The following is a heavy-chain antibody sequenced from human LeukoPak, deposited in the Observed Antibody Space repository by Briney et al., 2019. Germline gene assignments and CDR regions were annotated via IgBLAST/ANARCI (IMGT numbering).Heavy chain of an antibody. CDR3: ARSTWPGVPDH. Sequence: SETLSLTCGVYGGSFSGYYWGWIRQPPGKGLEWIGEINHSGTTNYNPSLKSRVTISVDTSNNQFSLKVTSVTAADTAVYYCARSTWPGVPDHWGQGTLVTVSS. CDR1: GGSFSGYY. J-gene: IGHJ4*02. D-gene: IGHD3-10*01. V-gene: IGHV4-34*01. CDR2: INHSGTT.